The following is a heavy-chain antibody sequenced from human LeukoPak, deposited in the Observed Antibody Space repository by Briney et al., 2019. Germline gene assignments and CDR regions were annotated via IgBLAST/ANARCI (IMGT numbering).Heavy chain of an antibody. J-gene: IGHJ6*03. V-gene: IGHV1-18*01. D-gene: IGHD6-6*01. CDR1: GYTFTSYG. Sequence: GASVKVSCKASGYTFTSYGISWVRQAPGQGLEWMGWISAYNGNTNYAQKLQGRVTTTTDTSTSTAYMELRSLRSDDTAVYYCARGLPPPTSLAARTGYYYYYMDVWGKGTTVTVSS. CDR2: ISAYNGNT. CDR3: ARGLPPPTSLAARTGYYYYYMDV.